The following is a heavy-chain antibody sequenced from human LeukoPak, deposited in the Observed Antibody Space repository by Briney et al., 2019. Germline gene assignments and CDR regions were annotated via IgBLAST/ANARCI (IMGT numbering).Heavy chain of an antibody. D-gene: IGHD3-22*01. CDR2: INTNTGNP. CDR3: AREEYYDSSAPTNFDY. CDR1: GYTFTNHA. Sequence: ASVTVSCTASGYTFTNHAMNWVRQAPVQGLEWMGWINTNTGNPTYAQGFTGRFVFSLDTSVTTAYLQISSLKAEDTAVYYCAREEYYDSSAPTNFDYWGQGTLVTVSS. V-gene: IGHV7-4-1*02. J-gene: IGHJ4*02.